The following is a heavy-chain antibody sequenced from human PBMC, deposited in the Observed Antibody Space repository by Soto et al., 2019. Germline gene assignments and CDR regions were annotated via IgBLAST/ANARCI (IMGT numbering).Heavy chain of an antibody. CDR1: GGSVTSGGYY. CDR2: IYSAGDT. J-gene: IGHJ5*01. Sequence: QVQLQESGPGLVRPSQTLSLTCTVYGGSVTSGGYYWSWIRHCPGKGLEWIGYIYSAGDTYYNPSLTGRVVMSLDTSNNHFSLQLTSVTVADTALYYCTRYWGPPVPHGYESWGQGILVTVSS. CDR3: TRYWGPPVPHGYES. D-gene: IGHD2-8*02. V-gene: IGHV4-31*03.